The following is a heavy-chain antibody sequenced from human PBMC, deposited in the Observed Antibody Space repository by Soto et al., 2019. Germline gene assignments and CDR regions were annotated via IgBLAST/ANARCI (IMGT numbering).Heavy chain of an antibody. D-gene: IGHD3-10*01. V-gene: IGHV3-15*01. CDR3: TTDDPINRN. CDR1: GFTFSNAW. J-gene: IGHJ4*02. Sequence: PGGSLRLSCAASGFTFSNAWMTWVRQAPGRGLEWVGRIKSKTNGGTTDYAAPVKGRFTISRDDSKSTMYLQMSSLKTEDTAVYYCTTDDPINRNWGRGTLVTVSS. CDR2: IKSKTNGGTT.